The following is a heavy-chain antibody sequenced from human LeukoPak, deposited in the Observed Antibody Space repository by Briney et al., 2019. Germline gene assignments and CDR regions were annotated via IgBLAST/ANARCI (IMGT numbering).Heavy chain of an antibody. V-gene: IGHV3-23*01. CDR2: IFPSGGEI. D-gene: IGHD2-8*02. CDR1: GFTFSSYA. J-gene: IGHJ4*02. Sequence: GGSLRLSCAASGFTFSSYAMSWVRQPPGKGLEWVSSIFPSGGEIHYADSVRGRLTISRDNSKSTLSLQMNSLRAEDTAIYYCATYRQVLLPFESWGQGTLVTVSS. CDR3: ATYRQVLLPFES.